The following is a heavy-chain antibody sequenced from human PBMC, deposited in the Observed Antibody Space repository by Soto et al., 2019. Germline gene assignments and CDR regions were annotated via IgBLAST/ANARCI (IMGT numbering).Heavy chain of an antibody. D-gene: IGHD2-21*02. V-gene: IGHV3-74*01. J-gene: IGHJ6*02. CDR3: ARDRRVTHYYYYGMDV. CDR1: GVTFSSYW. CDR2: INSDGSST. Sequence: EVQLVESGGGLVQPGGSLRLSCAASGVTFSSYWMHWVRQAPGKGLVWVSRINSDGSSTSYADSVKGRFTISRDNAKNTLNLQMNSLTAEDTAVYYWARDRRVTHYYYYGMDVWGQGTTVTVSS.